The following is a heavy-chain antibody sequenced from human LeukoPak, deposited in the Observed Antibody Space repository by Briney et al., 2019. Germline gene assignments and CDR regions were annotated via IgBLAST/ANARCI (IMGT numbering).Heavy chain of an antibody. CDR1: GFTFDDYA. V-gene: IGHV3-9*01. J-gene: IGHJ3*02. CDR3: AREELYYYDSSGYYGNAFDI. CDR2: ISWNSGSI. Sequence: GGSLRLSCAASGFTFDDYAMHWVRQAPGKGLEWVSGISWNSGSIGYADSVKGRFTISRDNAKNSLYLQMNSLRAEDTAVYYCAREELYYYDSSGYYGNAFDIWGQGTMVTVSS. D-gene: IGHD3-22*01.